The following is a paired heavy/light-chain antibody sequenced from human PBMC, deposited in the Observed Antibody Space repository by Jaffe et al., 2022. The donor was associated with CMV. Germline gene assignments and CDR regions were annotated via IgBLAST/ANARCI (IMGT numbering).Heavy chain of an antibody. CDR1: GFTFSNYW. CDR3: ARGGYHGQGDH. J-gene: IGHJ4*02. Sequence: EVHLVESGGGLVQPGGSLRLSCAASGFTFSNYWMHWVRQAPGKGLVWVSRIDSDGSSTSYADSVKGRFLISRDNAKNTLYVLMNSLRDEDTAVYYCARGGYHGQGDHWGQGTLVTVSS. D-gene: IGHD5-12*01. V-gene: IGHV3-74*01. CDR2: IDSDGSST.
Light chain of an antibody. CDR2: AAS. Sequence: DIQMTQSPSSLSASVGDRVTITCRASQSISIYLNWYQQKPGKAPKLLIYAASTLESGVPSRFSGSGSGTDFTLTISSLQPEDFASYYCQQTYRTPLTFGGGTKVEIK. CDR1: QSISIY. CDR3: QQTYRTPLT. V-gene: IGKV1-39*01. J-gene: IGKJ4*01.